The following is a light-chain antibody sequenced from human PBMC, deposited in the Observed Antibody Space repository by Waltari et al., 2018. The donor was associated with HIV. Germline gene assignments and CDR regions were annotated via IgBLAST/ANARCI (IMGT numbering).Light chain of an antibody. CDR1: NIRTKS. J-gene: IGLJ2*01. Sequence: YVWPQPPSVPVAPDQTARTTRGGNNIRTKSVHGYQQKPGQAPVLVAYDDVDRPSGIPERFSGSNSGNTATLTISRVDAGDEADYYCQVWDSGSEPPVVFGGGTKLTVL. V-gene: IGLV3-21*02. CDR3: QVWDSGSEPPVV. CDR2: DDV.